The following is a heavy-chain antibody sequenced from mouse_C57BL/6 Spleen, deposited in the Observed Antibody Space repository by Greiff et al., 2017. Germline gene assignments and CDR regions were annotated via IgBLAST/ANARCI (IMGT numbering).Heavy chain of an antibody. Sequence: QVQLQQSGAELVKPGASVKMSCKASGYTFTSYWITWVKQRPGQGLEWIGDIYPGSGSTNYNEKFKSKATLTVDTSSSTAYMQLSSLTSEDSAVYYCSIYYGNSDGFAYWGQGTLVTVSA. CDR2: IYPGSGST. D-gene: IGHD2-1*01. CDR1: GYTFTSYW. CDR3: SIYYGNSDGFAY. J-gene: IGHJ3*01. V-gene: IGHV1-55*01.